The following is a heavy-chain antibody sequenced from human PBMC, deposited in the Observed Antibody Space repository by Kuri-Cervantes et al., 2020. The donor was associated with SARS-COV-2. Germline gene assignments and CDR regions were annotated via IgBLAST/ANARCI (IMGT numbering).Heavy chain of an antibody. J-gene: IGHJ4*02. V-gene: IGHV1-69*10. D-gene: IGHD6-19*01. CDR1: GGTFSSYA. CDR3: ARDVGLYIAVAGH. Sequence: SVKVSCKASGGTFSSYAISWVRQAPGQGLEWMGGIIPILGIANYAQKFQGRVTITRDTSASTAYMELSSLRSEDTAVYYCARDVGLYIAVAGHWGQGTLVTVSS. CDR2: IIPILGIA.